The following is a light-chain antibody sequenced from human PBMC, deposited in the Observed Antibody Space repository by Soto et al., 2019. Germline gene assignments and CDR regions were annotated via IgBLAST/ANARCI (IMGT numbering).Light chain of an antibody. CDR3: SSYTSSSTFDVV. CDR2: EVS. J-gene: IGLJ2*01. Sequence: QSAQTQPPSVSGSPGQSVTISCTGTSSDVGSYNRVSWYQQPPGTAPKLMIYEVSNRPSGVPDRFSGSKSGNTASLTISGLQAEDEADYYCSSYTSSSTFDVVFGGGTKLTVL. V-gene: IGLV2-18*02. CDR1: SSDVGSYNR.